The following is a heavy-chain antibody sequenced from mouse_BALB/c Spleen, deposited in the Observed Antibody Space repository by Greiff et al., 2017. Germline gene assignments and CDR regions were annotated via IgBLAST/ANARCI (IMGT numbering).Heavy chain of an antibody. D-gene: IGHD1-1*01. Sequence: EVQRVESGGGLVQPGGSLRLSCATSGFTFTDYYMSWVRQPPGKALEWLGFIRNKANGYTTEYSASVKGRFTISRDNSQSILYLQMNTLRAEDSATYYCAREGTTVFDYWGQGTTLTVSS. V-gene: IGHV7-3*02. J-gene: IGHJ2*01. CDR2: IRNKANGYTT. CDR3: AREGTTVFDY. CDR1: GFTFTDYY.